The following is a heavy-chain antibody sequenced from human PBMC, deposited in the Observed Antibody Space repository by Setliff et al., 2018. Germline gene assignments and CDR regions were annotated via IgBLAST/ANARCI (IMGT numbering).Heavy chain of an antibody. Sequence: ASVKVSCKAFGGTFSNSAINWVRQAPGQGLEWMGWMNPTSGNTGYAQKFQGRVTMTRNTSISTAYMELSSLRSEDTAVYYCARGAPGRYCSGGSCSYFDYWGQGILVTVSS. V-gene: IGHV1-8*02. D-gene: IGHD2-15*01. CDR1: GGTFSNSA. J-gene: IGHJ4*02. CDR2: MNPTSGNT. CDR3: ARGAPGRYCSGGSCSYFDY.